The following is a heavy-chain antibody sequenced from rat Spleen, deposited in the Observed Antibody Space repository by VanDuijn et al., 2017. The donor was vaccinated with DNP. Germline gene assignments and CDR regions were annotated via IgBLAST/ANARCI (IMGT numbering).Heavy chain of an antibody. CDR2: ISSGGST. CDR3: ALNNYFDY. V-gene: IGHV2S12*01. CDR1: GFSLTSYG. D-gene: IGHD3-5*01. J-gene: IGHJ2*01. Sequence: QVQLKESGPGLVQPSQTLSLTCTVSGFSLTSYGVSWVRQPPGKGLEWIAAISSGGSTYYNSALKSRLSISRDTSKSQVFLKMNSLQTEDTAMYFCALNNYFDYWGQGVMVTVSS.